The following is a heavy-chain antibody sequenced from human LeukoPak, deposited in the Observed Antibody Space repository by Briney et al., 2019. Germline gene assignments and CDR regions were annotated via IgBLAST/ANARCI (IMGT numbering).Heavy chain of an antibody. CDR1: GGSISTSSYY. V-gene: IGHV4-39*01. CDR3: ARHRWMEVYGSGSYYVDD. J-gene: IGHJ4*02. CDR2: IYHSRST. D-gene: IGHD3-10*01. Sequence: SETLSLTCTVAGGSISTSSYYWGWIRQPPGEGLEWIGSIYHSRSTYYNASLKSRATISADTSKNQFSLKLSSVTAADTAVYYCARHRWMEVYGSGSYYVDDWGQGTLVTVSS.